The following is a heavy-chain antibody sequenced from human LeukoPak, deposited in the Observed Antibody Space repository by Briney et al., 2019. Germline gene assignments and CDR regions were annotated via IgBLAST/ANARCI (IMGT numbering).Heavy chain of an antibody. CDR3: ARNLISWWELLRGPEYYGMDV. D-gene: IGHD1-26*01. CDR1: GITFSRFW. J-gene: IGHJ6*02. Sequence: GGSLRLSCAASGITFSRFWMSWVRQAPGKGLEWVSSISSSSSYIYYADSVKGRFTISRDNAKKSLYLQMNSLRAEDTAVYYCARNLISWWELLRGPEYYGMDVWGQGTTVTVSS. CDR2: ISSSSSYI. V-gene: IGHV3-21*01.